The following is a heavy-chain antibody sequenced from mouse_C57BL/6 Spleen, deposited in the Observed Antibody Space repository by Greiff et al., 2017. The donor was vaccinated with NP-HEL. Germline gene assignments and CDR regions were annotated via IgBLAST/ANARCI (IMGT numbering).Heavy chain of an antibody. Sequence: VQLQQPGAELVMPGASVKLSCKASGYTFTSYWMHWVKQRPGQGLEWIGEIDPSDSYTNYNQKFKGKSTLTVDKSSSTAYMQLSSLTSEDSAVYYCSRSYGSSYYYAMYYWGQGTSVTVSS. CDR3: SRSYGSSYYYAMYY. J-gene: IGHJ4*01. CDR1: GYTFTSYW. V-gene: IGHV1-69*01. D-gene: IGHD1-1*01. CDR2: IDPSDSYT.